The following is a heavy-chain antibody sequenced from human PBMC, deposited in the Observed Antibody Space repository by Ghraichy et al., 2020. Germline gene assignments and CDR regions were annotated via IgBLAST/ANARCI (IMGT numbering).Heavy chain of an antibody. J-gene: IGHJ4*02. CDR3: ANTALVVIATEVDY. D-gene: IGHD3-22*01. Sequence: GGSLRLSCAASGFTFSSYAMSWVRRAPGKGLEWVSAISGSGGSTYYADSVKGRFTISRDNSKNTLYLQMNSLRAEDTAVYYCANTALVVIATEVDYWGQGTLVTVSS. CDR2: ISGSGGST. V-gene: IGHV3-23*01. CDR1: GFTFSSYA.